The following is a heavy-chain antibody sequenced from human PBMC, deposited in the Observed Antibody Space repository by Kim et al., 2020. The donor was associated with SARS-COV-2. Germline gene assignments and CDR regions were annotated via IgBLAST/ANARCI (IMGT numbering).Heavy chain of an antibody. D-gene: IGHD3-10*01. CDR2: IYYSGST. V-gene: IGHV4-39*01. CDR1: GGSISSSSYY. CDR3: ARLSNSPVGTYGSGSLDAAFDI. J-gene: IGHJ3*02. Sequence: SETLSLTCTVSGGSISSSSYYWGWIRQPPGKGLEWIGSIYYSGSTYYNPSLKSRVTISVDTSKNQFSLKLSSVTAADTAVYYCARLSNSPVGTYGSGSLDAAFDIWGQGTMVTVSS.